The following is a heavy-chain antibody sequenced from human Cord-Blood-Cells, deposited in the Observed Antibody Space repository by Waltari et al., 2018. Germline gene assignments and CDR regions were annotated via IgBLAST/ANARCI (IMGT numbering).Heavy chain of an antibody. Sequence: QVQLQQWGAGLFKPSETLSHTCPLYGGSFIGYYSRWIRQAPGKGLEWIGESNQSGSTNYNPSIKSRVTISVDTSKNQSSLKLSSVTAADTAVYYCARGGVVEYFQHWGQGTLVTVSS. V-gene: IGHV4-34*01. CDR1: GGSFIGYY. D-gene: IGHD3-3*01. CDR3: ARGGVVEYFQH. J-gene: IGHJ1*01. CDR2: SNQSGST.